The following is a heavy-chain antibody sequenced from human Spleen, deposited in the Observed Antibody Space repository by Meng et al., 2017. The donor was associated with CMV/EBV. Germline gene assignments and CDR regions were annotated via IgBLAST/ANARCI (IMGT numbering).Heavy chain of an antibody. J-gene: IGHJ4*02. D-gene: IGHD5-12*01. CDR2: MNPNSGGT. V-gene: IGHV1-2*02. CDR3: ARDEGGYDF. Sequence: ASVKVSCKTSGYSFTTYDINWVRQASGQGLEWMGWMNPNSGGTNYAQKFQGRVTMTRDTSISTAYMELSRLRSDDTAVYYCARDEGGYDFWGQGTLVTVSS. CDR1: GYSFTTYD.